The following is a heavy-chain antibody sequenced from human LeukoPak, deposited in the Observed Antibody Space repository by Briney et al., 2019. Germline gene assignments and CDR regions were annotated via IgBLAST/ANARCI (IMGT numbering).Heavy chain of an antibody. V-gene: IGHV3-30*02. D-gene: IGHD3-10*01. CDR1: RFTFSNYG. CDR2: MRYDGSNK. CDR3: AKVRAQLVSFGELNY. Sequence: GGSLRLSCAASRFTFSNYGMHWVRQAPGKGLEWVAFMRYDGSNKYYADSVKGRFTISRDNSKNNLYLQMNSLGPEDTAVYYCAKVRAQLVSFGELNYWGQGILVTVSS. J-gene: IGHJ4*02.